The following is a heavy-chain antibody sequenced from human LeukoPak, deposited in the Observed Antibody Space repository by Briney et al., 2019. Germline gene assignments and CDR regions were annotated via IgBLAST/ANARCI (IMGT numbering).Heavy chain of an antibody. V-gene: IGHV1-2*02. D-gene: IGHD6-13*01. CDR2: INPNTGDT. Sequence: GASVKVSCKASGYTFTGYFIHWVRQAPGQGFEWMGCINPNTGDTNYAQKFQGRVTMTTDTSTSTAYMELRSLRSDDTAVYYCARDRGYSSSPSDYWGQGTLVTVSS. J-gene: IGHJ4*02. CDR1: GYTFTGYF. CDR3: ARDRGYSSSPSDY.